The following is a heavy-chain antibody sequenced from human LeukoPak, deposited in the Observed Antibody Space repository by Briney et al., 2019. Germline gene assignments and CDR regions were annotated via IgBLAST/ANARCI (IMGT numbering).Heavy chain of an antibody. CDR2: INHSGST. Sequence: SETLSLTCAVYGGSFSGYYWSWIRQPPGKGLDWIGEINHSGSTNYNPSLKSRVTISVDTSKNQFSLKLSSVTAADTAVYYCARVKGYYYGSGSYYNSKPFDYWGQGTPVTVSS. D-gene: IGHD3-10*01. V-gene: IGHV4-34*01. CDR1: GGSFSGYY. J-gene: IGHJ4*02. CDR3: ARVKGYYYGSGSYYNSKPFDY.